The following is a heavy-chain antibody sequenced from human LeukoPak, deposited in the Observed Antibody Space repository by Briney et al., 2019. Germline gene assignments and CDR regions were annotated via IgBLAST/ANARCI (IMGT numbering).Heavy chain of an antibody. D-gene: IGHD3-10*01. J-gene: IGHJ5*02. Sequence: GGSLRLSCAASGFTFSSYGMHWVRQAPGKGLEWVAFIRYDGSDKYYADSVKGRFTISRDNSKNTLYLQMNSLRAEDTAVYYCARDQGPRITMVRGVIGRGGNWFDPWGQGTLVTVSS. CDR3: ARDQGPRITMVRGVIGRGGNWFDP. V-gene: IGHV3-30*02. CDR1: GFTFSSYG. CDR2: IRYDGSDK.